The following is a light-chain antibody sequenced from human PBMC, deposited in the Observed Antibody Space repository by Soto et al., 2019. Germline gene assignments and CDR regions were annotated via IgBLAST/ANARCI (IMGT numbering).Light chain of an antibody. J-gene: IGLJ1*01. V-gene: IGLV2-23*01. Sequence: QSALTQPASVSGSPGQSITISCSGSISDVGSSGPVSWYQHHPGQVPKLIIYEGSRRPSWVSSRFSGSKTGNTASLTITGLQAEDEANYYCCSYVGARTYVFGTGTKVTVL. CDR1: ISDVGSSGP. CDR3: CSYVGARTYV. CDR2: EGS.